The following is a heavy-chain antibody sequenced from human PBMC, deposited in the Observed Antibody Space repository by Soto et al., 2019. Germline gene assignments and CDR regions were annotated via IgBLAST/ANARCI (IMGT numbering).Heavy chain of an antibody. Sequence: QVQLVQSGAEVKKPGSSVKVSCKASGGTFSSYTISWVRQAPGQGLEWMGRIIPILGIANYVQKFQGRVTITADKFTSKAYMELSSLRSEDTAVYYCAREGYGGNSRRADYWGQGTLVTVSS. CDR1: GGTFSSYT. D-gene: IGHD4-17*01. CDR2: IIPILGIA. V-gene: IGHV1-69*08. J-gene: IGHJ4*02. CDR3: AREGYGGNSRRADY.